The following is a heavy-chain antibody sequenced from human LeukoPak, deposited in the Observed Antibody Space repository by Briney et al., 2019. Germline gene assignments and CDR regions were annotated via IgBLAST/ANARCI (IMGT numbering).Heavy chain of an antibody. CDR3: ARDLGNTSGHPIDY. J-gene: IGHJ4*02. V-gene: IGHV3-30-3*01. D-gene: IGHD1-14*01. CDR2: ISNDGDKK. CDR1: RLTFSAYA. Sequence: GTSLTLSCAACRLTFSAYAMHWARQAPGKGLEWVALISNDGDKKYYAVSVEGRFTVSRNNSENTLYLQMDSLRGVDTSVYNCARDLGNTSGHPIDYWGQGTLVTVSS.